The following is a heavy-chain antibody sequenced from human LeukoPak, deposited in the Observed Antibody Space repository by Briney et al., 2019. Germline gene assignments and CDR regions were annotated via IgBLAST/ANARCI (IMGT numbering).Heavy chain of an antibody. Sequence: GGSLRLSCEASGFTFSTYAMHWVRQAPGKGLEWVALISDDGFKKYYPDSVEGRFIISRDNSKNTLFLQMNRLRTEDTAVYYCAPSPNYGSGTSRYWGQGTQVTVSS. CDR2: ISDDGFKK. D-gene: IGHD3-10*01. CDR3: APSPNYGSGTSRY. J-gene: IGHJ4*02. V-gene: IGHV3-30*03. CDR1: GFTFSTYA.